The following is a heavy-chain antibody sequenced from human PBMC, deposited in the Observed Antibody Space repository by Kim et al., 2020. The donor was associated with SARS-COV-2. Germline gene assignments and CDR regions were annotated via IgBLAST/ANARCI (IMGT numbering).Heavy chain of an antibody. CDR2: INHSGST. CDR1: GGSFSGYY. Sequence: SETLSLTCAVYGGSFSGYYWRWIRQPPGKGLEWIGEINHSGSTNYNPALKSRVTITVDTTKNQFSLKLSYVTAADTAAYYCARAAVGNYGDYTGRGTLVT. J-gene: IGHJ4*02. CDR3: ARAAVGNYGDY. V-gene: IGHV4-34*01. D-gene: IGHD6-25*01.